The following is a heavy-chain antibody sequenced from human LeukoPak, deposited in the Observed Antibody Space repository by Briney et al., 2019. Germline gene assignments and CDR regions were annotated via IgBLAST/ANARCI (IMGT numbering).Heavy chain of an antibody. CDR1: GFTFSSYA. D-gene: IGHD5-12*01. V-gene: IGHV3-30*04. J-gene: IGHJ6*04. CDR2: ISYDGSNK. Sequence: GRSLRLSCAASGFTFSSYAMHWVRQAPGKGLEWVAVISYDGSNKYYADSVKGRFTISRDNSKNTLYLQMNSLRAEDTAVYYCARDQGGYDPAYYYGMDVWGKGTTVTVSS. CDR3: ARDQGGYDPAYYYGMDV.